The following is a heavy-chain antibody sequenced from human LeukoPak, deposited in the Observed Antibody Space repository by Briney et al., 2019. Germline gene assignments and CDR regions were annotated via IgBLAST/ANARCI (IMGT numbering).Heavy chain of an antibody. J-gene: IGHJ3*02. V-gene: IGHV4-39*07. D-gene: IGHD3/OR15-3a*01. CDR2: IYYSGST. CDR1: GGSISSSDYY. CDR3: ARGGLISLANTPLGAFDI. Sequence: ASETLSLTCTVSGGSISSSDYYWGWIRQPPGKGLEWIGNIYYSGSTYYNPSLKSRVTISVDTSKNQFSLQLNSVTPEDTAVYYCARGGLISLANTPLGAFDIWGQGTMVSVSS.